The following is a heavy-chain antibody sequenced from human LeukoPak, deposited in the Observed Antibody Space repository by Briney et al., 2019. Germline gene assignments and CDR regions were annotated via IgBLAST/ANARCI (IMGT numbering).Heavy chain of an antibody. Sequence: PGGSLRLSCAASGFTFSSYSMNWVRQAPGEGLEWVSYISSLSGTIYYADSVKGRFTISRDNAKNSLYLQMDSLRAEDTAVYYCAKTYVWFYFDYWGQGILVTVSS. CDR3: AKTYVWFYFDY. CDR2: ISSLSGTI. D-gene: IGHD3-16*01. J-gene: IGHJ4*02. V-gene: IGHV3-48*01. CDR1: GFTFSSYS.